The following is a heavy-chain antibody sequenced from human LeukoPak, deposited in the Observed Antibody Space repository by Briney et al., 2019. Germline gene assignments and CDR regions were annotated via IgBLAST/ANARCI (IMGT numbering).Heavy chain of an antibody. J-gene: IGHJ5*02. D-gene: IGHD2-8*01. CDR1: GFTFSSYV. CDR3: ARDPPNA. CDR2: ISSSSTST. V-gene: IGHV3-48*04. Sequence: GGSLRLSCAASGFTFSSYVMSWVRQAPGKGLEWVSYISSSSTSTNYADSVKGRFTISRDNAKNSLYLQMNSLRAEDTAVYYCARDPPNAWGQGTLVTVSS.